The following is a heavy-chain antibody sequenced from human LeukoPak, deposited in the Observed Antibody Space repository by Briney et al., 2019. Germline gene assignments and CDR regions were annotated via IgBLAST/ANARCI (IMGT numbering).Heavy chain of an antibody. CDR2: IYDSGGT. CDR3: AVVAATLAY. CDR1: GGSISSGDYY. D-gene: IGHD2-15*01. Sequence: KPSQTLSLTCTVSGGSISSGDYYWSWIRQPPGKGLEWIGYIYDSGGTYYNPSLESRVTMSVDTSKNQFSLKLSSVTAADTAVYYCAVVAATLAYWGQGTLVTVSS. J-gene: IGHJ4*02. V-gene: IGHV4-30-4*01.